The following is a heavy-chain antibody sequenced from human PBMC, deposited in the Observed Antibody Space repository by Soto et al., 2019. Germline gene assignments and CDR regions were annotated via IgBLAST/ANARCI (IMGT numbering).Heavy chain of an antibody. V-gene: IGHV3-73*02. CDR1: GFIFSGSA. J-gene: IGHJ5*02. CDR3: AKGDSSWVSWFDP. Sequence: EVQLVESGGGLVQPGGSLKLSCAASGFIFSGSAIHWVRQASGKGLEWVGRIRSRANNFATSSAASVKGRFTFSRDDSKNTAYLQMNTLKPEDTAVYYCAKGDSSWVSWFDPWGQGTLVTVSS. CDR2: IRSRANNFAT. D-gene: IGHD6-19*01.